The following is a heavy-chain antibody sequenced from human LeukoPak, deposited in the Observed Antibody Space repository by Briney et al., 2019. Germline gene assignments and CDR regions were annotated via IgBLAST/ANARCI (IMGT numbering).Heavy chain of an antibody. CDR3: ARDENGYSYGEIGWFDP. CDR2: IWYDGSNK. J-gene: IGHJ5*02. V-gene: IGHV3-33*01. D-gene: IGHD5-18*01. Sequence: GGSLRLSCAASGFTFSSYGMHWVRQAPGKGLEWVAVIWYDGSNKYYADSVKGRFTISRDNSKNTLYLQMNCLRAEDTAVYYCARDENGYSYGEIGWFDPWGQGTLVTVSS. CDR1: GFTFSSYG.